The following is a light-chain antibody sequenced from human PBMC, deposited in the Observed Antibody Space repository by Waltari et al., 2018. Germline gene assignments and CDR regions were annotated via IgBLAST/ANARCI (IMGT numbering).Light chain of an antibody. CDR1: QSDSSY. CDR3: YQHSSGYS. J-gene: IGKJ2*03. V-gene: IGKV3-11*01. CDR2: SAS. Sequence: VILTQSPATLSLSPGESATLSCRDSQSDSSYVAWYHQKPGQDPRHLIHSASSRATGIPDRFSGSGSGTEFTLTISSLEPEDVGVYHCYQHSSGYSFGQGTKVEIK.